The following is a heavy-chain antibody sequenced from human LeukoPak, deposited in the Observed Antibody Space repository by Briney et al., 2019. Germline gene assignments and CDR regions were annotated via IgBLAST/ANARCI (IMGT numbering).Heavy chain of an antibody. J-gene: IGHJ4*02. V-gene: IGHV3-21*01. CDR3: ARDYLGFGESGFDY. Sequence: GGPLRLSCALSGLRFSGHNMNWVRQAPGKGLEWVASISSRSNYIYYADSLKGRVTVSRDNARNSLFLQMTSLRAEHTAVYYCARDYLGFGESGFDYWGQGTQVIVSS. CDR1: GLRFSGHN. CDR2: ISSRSNYI. D-gene: IGHD3-10*01.